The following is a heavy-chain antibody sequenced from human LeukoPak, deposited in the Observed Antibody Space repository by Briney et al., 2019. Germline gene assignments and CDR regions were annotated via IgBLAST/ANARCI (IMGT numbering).Heavy chain of an antibody. CDR3: VTSLPGQWPFDK. J-gene: IGHJ4*02. CDR2: ISNSGTST. Sequence: PGGSLRLSCAASGLTFSTYSMNWVRQAPGRGLEYISSISNSGTSTHYAGPVQGRFTISRDNSKNTLYLQMNSLSAEDTAVYYCVTSLPGQWPFDKWGQGTLVTVSS. CDR1: GLTFSTYS. D-gene: IGHD6-19*01. V-gene: IGHV3-23*01.